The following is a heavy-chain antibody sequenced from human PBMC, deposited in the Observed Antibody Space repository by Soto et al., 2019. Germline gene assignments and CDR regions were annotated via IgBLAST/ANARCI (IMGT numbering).Heavy chain of an antibody. Sequence: QVQLQESGPGLVKPSDTLSLTCAVSGYSISSSNWWGWIRQPPGKGLEWIGYIYYSGKTHYNPSLESRVTMSVDTSKNQLSLKLSSVTAVDTAVYYCAQKRDGHFPFDSWGQGTLVTVSS. CDR1: GYSISSSNW. CDR2: IYYSGKT. CDR3: AQKRDGHFPFDS. J-gene: IGHJ4*02. V-gene: IGHV4-28*01.